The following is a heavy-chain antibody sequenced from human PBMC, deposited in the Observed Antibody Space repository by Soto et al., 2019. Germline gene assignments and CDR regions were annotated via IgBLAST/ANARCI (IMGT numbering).Heavy chain of an antibody. Sequence: QVHLQESGPGLVKPSETLSLTCTVSGGSVSSDNYCWTWIRQPPGKGLEWIGYIYYSGSNNYNPSLKSRVTISVDTSKNQFSLKLSSVTAADTAVYYCARDCMVTYYYYLMDVWGQGTTVTVSS. CDR1: GGSVSSDNYC. V-gene: IGHV4-61*01. CDR3: ARDCMVTYYYYLMDV. D-gene: IGHD5-18*01. CDR2: IYYSGSN. J-gene: IGHJ6*02.